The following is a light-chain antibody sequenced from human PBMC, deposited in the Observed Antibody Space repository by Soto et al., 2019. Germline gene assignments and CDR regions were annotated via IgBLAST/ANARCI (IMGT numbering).Light chain of an antibody. Sequence: EVVLTQSPGTLSLSPGERATLSCRASQSVSNNYLAWYQQKPGQAPRLLIYGASTRATGVTDRFIGSGSGTEFTLTISRLEPEDFVVFYCHQYSSSPRTFGQGTRVEVK. V-gene: IGKV3-20*01. CDR2: GAS. CDR3: HQYSSSPRT. CDR1: QSVSNNY. J-gene: IGKJ1*01.